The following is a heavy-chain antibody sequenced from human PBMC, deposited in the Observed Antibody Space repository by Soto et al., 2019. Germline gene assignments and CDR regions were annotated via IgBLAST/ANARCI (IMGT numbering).Heavy chain of an antibody. CDR2: VYYSGST. V-gene: IGHV4-59*01. J-gene: IGHJ4*02. CDR3: ARGPIGRDGYNFGY. D-gene: IGHD5-12*01. CDR1: GGSISSYY. Sequence: NPSETLSLTCTVSGGSISSYYWSWIRQPPGKGLEWIGYVYYSGSTNYNPSLKSRVTISVDTSKNQFSLKLSSVTAADTAVYYCARGPIGRDGYNFGYWGQGTLVTVSS.